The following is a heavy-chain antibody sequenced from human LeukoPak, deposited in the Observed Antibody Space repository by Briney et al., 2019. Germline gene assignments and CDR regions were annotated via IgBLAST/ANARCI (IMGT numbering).Heavy chain of an antibody. CDR2: ISYDGSNK. CDR1: GFTFSSYG. D-gene: IGHD3-3*01. J-gene: IGHJ6*02. CDR3: ARDGPFDGMDV. V-gene: IGHV3-30*03. Sequence: GGSLRLSCAASGFTFSSYGMHWVRQAPGKGLEWVAVISYDGSNKYYADSVKGRFTISRDNSKNTLYLQMNSLRAEDTAVYYCARDGPFDGMDVWGQGTTVTVSS.